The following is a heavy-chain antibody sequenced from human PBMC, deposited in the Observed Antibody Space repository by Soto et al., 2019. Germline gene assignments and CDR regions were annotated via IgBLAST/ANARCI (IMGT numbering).Heavy chain of an antibody. CDR3: AMVDVYVTPSPQDV. D-gene: IGHD3-16*01. Sequence: QVQLVQSGAEVKNPGASVKVSCKASGYTFTRYGIGWARQAPGQGLEWMGWIHTYNGKTNYAQNFQGRVTLTTDTSTTTAYMELRSLRSNDTAIYYCAMVDVYVTPSPQDVWGQGTTVSVSS. CDR2: IHTYNGKT. V-gene: IGHV1-18*01. J-gene: IGHJ6*02. CDR1: GYTFTRYG.